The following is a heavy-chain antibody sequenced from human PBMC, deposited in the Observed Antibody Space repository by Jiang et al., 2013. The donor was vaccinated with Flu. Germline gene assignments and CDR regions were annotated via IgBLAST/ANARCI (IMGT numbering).Heavy chain of an antibody. CDR3: ASLRYNWNDGLHEGVGLNYFDY. D-gene: IGHD1-1*01. CDR2: ISYDGSNK. V-gene: IGHV3-30-3*01. CDR1: GFTFSSYA. Sequence: VQLLESGGGVVQPGRSLRLSCAASGFTFSSYAMHWVRQAPGKGLEWVAVISYDGSNKYYADSVKGRFTISRDNSKNTLYLQMNSLRAEDTAVYYCASLRYNWNDGLHEGVGLNYFDYWGQGTLVTVSS. J-gene: IGHJ4*02.